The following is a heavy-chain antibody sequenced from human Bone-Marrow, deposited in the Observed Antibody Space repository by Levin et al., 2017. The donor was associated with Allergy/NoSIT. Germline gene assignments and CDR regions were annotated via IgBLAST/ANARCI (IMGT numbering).Heavy chain of an antibody. J-gene: IGHJ4*02. CDR2: ISVYNGNT. CDR1: GYTFSSYA. Sequence: PGESLKISCRTSGYTFSSYAITWIRQAPGQGPEWVGWISVYNGNTNYAQKFEGRVAMTADTSANTAYLQLRSLTPDDTAVYYCARPKEDYIAMIRGGRGKYYDYWGQGTLVTVSS. V-gene: IGHV1-18*01. CDR3: ARPKEDYIAMIRGGRGKYYDY. D-gene: IGHD3-10*01.